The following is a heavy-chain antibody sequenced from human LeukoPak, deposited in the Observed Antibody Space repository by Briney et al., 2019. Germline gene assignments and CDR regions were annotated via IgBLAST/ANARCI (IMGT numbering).Heavy chain of an antibody. J-gene: IGHJ6*03. V-gene: IGHV3-11*01. CDR3: ARDQTYYDILTGYYKKYYYYYMDV. CDR1: GFTFSDYY. D-gene: IGHD3-9*01. Sequence: GGSLRLSCAASGFTFSDYYMSWIRQAPGKGLEWVSYISSNGSTIYYADSVKGRFTISRDNAKNSLYLQMNSLRAEDTAVYYCARDQTYYDILTGYYKKYYYYYMDVWGKGTTVTASS. CDR2: ISSNGSTI.